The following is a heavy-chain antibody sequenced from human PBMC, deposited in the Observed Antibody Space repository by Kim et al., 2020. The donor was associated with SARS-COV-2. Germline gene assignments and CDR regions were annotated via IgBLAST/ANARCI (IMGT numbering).Heavy chain of an antibody. D-gene: IGHD3-9*01. CDR2: ISYDGSNK. V-gene: IGHV3-30*04. CDR3: AREGYDILTGYPQLGYYYGMDV. CDR1: GFTFSSYA. Sequence: GGSLRLSCAASGFTFSSYAMHWVRQAPGKGLECVAVISYDGSNKYYADSVKGRFTISRDNSKNTLYLQMNSLRAEDTAVYYCAREGYDILTGYPQLGYYYGMDVWGQGTTVTVSS. J-gene: IGHJ6*02.